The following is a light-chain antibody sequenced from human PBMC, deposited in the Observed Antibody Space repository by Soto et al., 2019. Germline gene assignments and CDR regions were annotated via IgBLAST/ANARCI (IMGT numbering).Light chain of an antibody. CDR3: NPYNSYRYT. Sequence: DIQMTQSPSTLSASVGDRVTITCRASQSISSWLAWYQQKPGKAPKLLIYKASSLESGIPSRFSGSGSGTEFTLTISSLQPDDFATYYRNPYNSYRYTFGKGTKVDIK. V-gene: IGKV1-5*03. J-gene: IGKJ2*01. CDR2: KAS. CDR1: QSISSW.